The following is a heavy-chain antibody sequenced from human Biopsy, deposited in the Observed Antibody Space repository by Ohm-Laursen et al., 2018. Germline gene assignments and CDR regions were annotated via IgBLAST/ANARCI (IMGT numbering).Heavy chain of an antibody. V-gene: IGHV3-21*01. CDR3: ARSRGSSGIATIYYYGMDV. CDR1: GFTLSSYS. J-gene: IGHJ6*02. CDR2: ISSSSDNI. Sequence: GSLRLSCAASGFTLSSYSMNWVRQTPGKGLEWVSTISSSSDNIYYLDSVKGRFTISRDNAKNSLYLQMNSLRAEDTAVYYCARSRGSSGIATIYYYGMDVWGQGTTVTVSS. D-gene: IGHD3-10*01.